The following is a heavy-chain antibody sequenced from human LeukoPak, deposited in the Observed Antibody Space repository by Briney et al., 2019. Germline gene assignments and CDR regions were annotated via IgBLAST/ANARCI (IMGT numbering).Heavy chain of an antibody. CDR2: ISSSGSTI. Sequence: GGSLRLSCAASGFTFSDYYMSWIRQAPGKGLEWVSYISSSGSTIYYADSVKGRFTISRDNAKNSLYLQMNSLRAEDTAVYYCAGAFNPDYYDSSGHIDYWGQGTLVTVSS. V-gene: IGHV3-11*01. CDR3: AGAFNPDYYDSSGHIDY. CDR1: GFTFSDYY. J-gene: IGHJ4*02. D-gene: IGHD3-22*01.